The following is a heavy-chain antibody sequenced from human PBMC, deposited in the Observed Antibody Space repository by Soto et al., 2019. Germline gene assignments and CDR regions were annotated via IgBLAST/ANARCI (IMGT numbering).Heavy chain of an antibody. CDR3: AKAKNDYNWDNRPPFDY. D-gene: IGHD1-20*01. V-gene: IGHV3-23*01. Sequence: XGSLRLSCEAAGFTLRNYAMTWIRQAPGRGLEWVSLISANDVGTYYAESVKTRFTISTDQSRNTVYLQMDSLRADDTATYYCAKAKNDYNWDNRPPFDYWGQGNLVTVSS. CDR1: GFTLRNYA. J-gene: IGHJ4*02. CDR2: ISANDVGT.